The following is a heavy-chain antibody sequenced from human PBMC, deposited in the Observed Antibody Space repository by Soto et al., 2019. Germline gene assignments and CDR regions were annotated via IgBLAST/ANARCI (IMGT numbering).Heavy chain of an antibody. CDR1: GFTFSNYE. J-gene: IGHJ5*01. CDR2: ISNSAYI. Sequence: GGSLRLSCAASGFTFSNYEMNWVRQAPGKGLEWVSYISNSAYIKYADSVKGRFTISRDNAKNSLYLQMNSLRVEDTAVYYCARGIAVAGTWWFDSWGQGTLVTVSS. V-gene: IGHV3-48*03. CDR3: ARGIAVAGTWWFDS. D-gene: IGHD6-19*01.